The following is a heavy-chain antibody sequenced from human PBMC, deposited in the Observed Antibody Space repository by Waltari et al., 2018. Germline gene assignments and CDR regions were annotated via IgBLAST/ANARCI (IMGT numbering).Heavy chain of an antibody. J-gene: IGHJ3*02. D-gene: IGHD4-17*01. V-gene: IGHV1-2*04. CDR1: GYTFTGYY. Sequence: QVQLVQSGAEVKKPGASVKVSCKASGYTFTGYYMHWVRQAPGQGLEWMGWINPNSGGTNDAQKFQGWVTMTRDTSISTAYMELSRLRSDDTAVYYCARASDYGDYVGAFDIWGQGTMVTVSS. CDR2: INPNSGGT. CDR3: ARASDYGDYVGAFDI.